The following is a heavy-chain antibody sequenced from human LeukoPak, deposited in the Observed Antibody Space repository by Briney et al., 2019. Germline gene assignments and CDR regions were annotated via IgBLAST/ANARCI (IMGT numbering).Heavy chain of an antibody. Sequence: GGSLRLSCAASGFTFDDYTMHWVRQAPGKGLEWVSLIRWDGGSTSYADSVKGRFTISRDNSKNSLYLQMNSLRTEDTALYYCAKAGMGATLYYGMDVWGQGTTVSVSS. CDR3: AKAGMGATLYYGMDV. V-gene: IGHV3-43*01. CDR1: GFTFDDYT. J-gene: IGHJ6*02. CDR2: IRWDGGST. D-gene: IGHD1-26*01.